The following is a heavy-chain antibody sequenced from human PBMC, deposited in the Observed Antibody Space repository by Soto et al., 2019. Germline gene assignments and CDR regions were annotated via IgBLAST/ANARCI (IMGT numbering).Heavy chain of an antibody. V-gene: IGHV1-2*02. J-gene: IGHJ4*02. CDR1: GHTFRGYY. D-gene: IGHD4-17*01. CDR2: INPNSGGT. CDR3: ASDSVGDDLTVTTGESGRL. Sequence: QEQLVQSGADIKKPRASVKVSCKASGHTFRGYYVHWVRQAPGQGLEWMGWINPNSGGTHYAQKFQGRVSMTRNTSLSAVYMKLRSLRPDDMAVDFCASDSVGDDLTVTTGESGRLWGQGTLVTVSS.